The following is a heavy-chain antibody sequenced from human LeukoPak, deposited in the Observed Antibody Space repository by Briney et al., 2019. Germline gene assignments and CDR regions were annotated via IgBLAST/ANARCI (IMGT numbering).Heavy chain of an antibody. J-gene: IGHJ4*02. D-gene: IGHD2-15*01. V-gene: IGHV4-38-2*02. CDR3: ARVVVVVVAATFDY. CDR1: GYSLSSGYY. Sequence: PSETLSLTCTVSGYSLSSGYYWGWIRQPPGKGLEWIGSIYHSGSTYYNPSLKSRVTISVDTSKNQFSLKLSSVTAADTAVYYCARVVVVVVAATFDYWGQGTLVTVSS. CDR2: IYHSGST.